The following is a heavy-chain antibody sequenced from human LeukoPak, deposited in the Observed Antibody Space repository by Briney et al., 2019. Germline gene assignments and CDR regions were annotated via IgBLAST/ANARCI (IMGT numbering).Heavy chain of an antibody. J-gene: IGHJ4*02. D-gene: IGHD4-17*01. V-gene: IGHV3-23*01. Sequence: GGSLRLSCAASGFAFSNYAMSWVRQAPGRGPEWVSAISSSGDRTYYADSVKGRFTISRDNSKNTLYLQMNSLRAEDTAIYYCAKDVDYGDYVVYWGQGTLVTVSS. CDR3: AKDVDYGDYVVY. CDR2: ISSSGDRT. CDR1: GFAFSNYA.